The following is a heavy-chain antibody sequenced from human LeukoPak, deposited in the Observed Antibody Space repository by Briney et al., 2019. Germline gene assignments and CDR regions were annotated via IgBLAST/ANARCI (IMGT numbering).Heavy chain of an antibody. V-gene: IGHV4-34*01. D-gene: IGHD3-16*01. Sequence: SETLSLTCAVYGGSFSGYYWSWIRQPPGKGLEWIGEINHSGSTNYNPSLKSRVTISVDTSKNQFSLKLSSVTAADTAVYYCARGSYDYIWGSYSHLRHGFDYWGQGTLATVSS. CDR3: ARGSYDYIWGSYSHLRHGFDY. CDR2: INHSGST. J-gene: IGHJ4*02. CDR1: GGSFSGYY.